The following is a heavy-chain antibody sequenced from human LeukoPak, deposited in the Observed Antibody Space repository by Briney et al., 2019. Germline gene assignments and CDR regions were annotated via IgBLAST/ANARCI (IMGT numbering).Heavy chain of an antibody. CDR2: IYYSGST. D-gene: IGHD4-17*01. Sequence: SETLSLTCTVSGGSISSSSYYWGWIRQPPGKGLEWIGSIYYSGSTYYNPSLKSRVTISVDTSKNQFSLKLSSVTAADTAVYYCARGKRDYGDYYYYYMDVWGKGTTVTISS. V-gene: IGHV4-39*07. CDR1: GGSISSSSYY. J-gene: IGHJ6*03. CDR3: ARGKRDYGDYYYYYMDV.